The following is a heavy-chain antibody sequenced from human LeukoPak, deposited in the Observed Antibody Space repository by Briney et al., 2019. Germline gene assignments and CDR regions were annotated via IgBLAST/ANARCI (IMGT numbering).Heavy chain of an antibody. CDR3: AKRGDSGSYHYYYYGMDV. V-gene: IGHV3-23*01. CDR1: GFTFSSYA. J-gene: IGHJ6*02. CDR2: ISGSGGST. D-gene: IGHD1-26*01. Sequence: GASLRLSCAASGFTFSSYAMSWVRQAPGKGLEWVSAISGSGGSTYYADSAKGRFTISRDNSKNTLYLQMNSLRAEDTAVYYCAKRGDSGSYHYYYYGMDVWGQGTTVTVSS.